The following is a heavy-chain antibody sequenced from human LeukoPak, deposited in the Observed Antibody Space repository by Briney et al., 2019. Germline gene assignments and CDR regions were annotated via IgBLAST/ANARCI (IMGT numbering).Heavy chain of an antibody. J-gene: IGHJ4*02. D-gene: IGHD3-3*01. CDR1: GYTFTSYY. CDR3: ARDAPPHYDFWSGYYHHFDY. CDR2: INPSGGST. Sequence: ASVKVSCKASGYTFTSYYMHWVRQAPGEGLEWMGIINPSGGSTSYAQKFQGRVTMTRDMSTSTVYMELSRLRSDDTAVYYCARDAPPHYDFWSGYYHHFDYWGQGTLVTVSS. V-gene: IGHV1-46*01.